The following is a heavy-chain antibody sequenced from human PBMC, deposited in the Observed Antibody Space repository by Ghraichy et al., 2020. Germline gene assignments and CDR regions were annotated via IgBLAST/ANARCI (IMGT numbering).Heavy chain of an antibody. Sequence: ASVKVSCKASGYTFTGYYMHWVRQAPGQGLEWMGWINPNSGGTNYAQKFQGWVTMTRDTSISTAYMELSRLRSDDTAVYYCARDPSTGTTVFDYWGQGTLVTVSS. D-gene: IGHD1-1*01. CDR3: ARDPSTGTTVFDY. CDR1: GYTFTGYY. V-gene: IGHV1-2*04. CDR2: INPNSGGT. J-gene: IGHJ4*02.